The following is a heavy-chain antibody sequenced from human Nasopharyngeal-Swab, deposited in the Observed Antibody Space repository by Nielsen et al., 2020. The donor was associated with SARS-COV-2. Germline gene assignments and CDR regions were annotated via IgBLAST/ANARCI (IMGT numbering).Heavy chain of an antibody. V-gene: IGHV3-73*01. J-gene: IGHJ4*02. CDR1: EFTFRASA. Sequence: GGSLPLSCAASEFTFRASAMHWLRQAAATELEWVGHIKSKANSYATTYAASVKGRFTISRDDSKNTAFLQMTSLETEDTAVYCCTRSGAYSSGWYLGDYWGQGTLVTVSS. CDR2: IKSKANSYAT. CDR3: TRSGAYSSGWYLGDY. D-gene: IGHD6-19*01.